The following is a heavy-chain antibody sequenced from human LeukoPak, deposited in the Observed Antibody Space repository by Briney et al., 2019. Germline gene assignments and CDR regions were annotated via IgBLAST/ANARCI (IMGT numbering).Heavy chain of an antibody. CDR3: ARDGDDYGDYGWFDP. CDR1: GFTFSRYS. Sequence: PGGSLRLSCAASGFTFSRYSMNWVRQAPGKGLEWVSSISSSSSYIYYADSVKGRFTISRDNAKNSLYLQMNSLRAEDTAVYYCARDGDDYGDYGWFDPWGQGTLVTVSS. D-gene: IGHD4-17*01. CDR2: ISSSSSYI. J-gene: IGHJ5*02. V-gene: IGHV3-21*01.